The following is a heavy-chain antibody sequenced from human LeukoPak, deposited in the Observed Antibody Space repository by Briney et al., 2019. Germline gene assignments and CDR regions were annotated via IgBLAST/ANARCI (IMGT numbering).Heavy chain of an antibody. CDR2: INAGKGDT. J-gene: IGHJ2*01. V-gene: IGHV1-3*01. CDR3: ARDVPIYWYLDL. Sequence: ASVKVSCKASGYTFTSYAIHWVRQAPGQSLEWMGWINAGKGDTKYSQNFQGRVTLTRDTSATTAYMELSSLRSEDTAVYYCARDVPIYWYLDLWGRGTLVTVSS. CDR1: GYTFTSYA.